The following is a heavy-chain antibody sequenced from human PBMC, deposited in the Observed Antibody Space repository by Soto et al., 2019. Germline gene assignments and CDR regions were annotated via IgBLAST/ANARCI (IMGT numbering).Heavy chain of an antibody. J-gene: IGHJ6*02. V-gene: IGHV4-34*01. CDR3: ARGADYCSSTSCYLYSHYYGMDV. CDR1: GGSFSGYY. D-gene: IGHD2-2*01. CDR2: INHSGST. Sequence: SETLSLTCAVYGGSFSGYYWSWIRQPPGKGLEWIGEINHSGSTNYNPSLKSRVTISVDTSKNQFSLKLSSVTAADTAVYYCARGADYCSSTSCYLYSHYYGMDVWGQGTTVTVSS.